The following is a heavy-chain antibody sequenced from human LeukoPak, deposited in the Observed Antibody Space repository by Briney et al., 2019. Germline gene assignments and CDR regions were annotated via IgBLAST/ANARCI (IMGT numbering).Heavy chain of an antibody. J-gene: IGHJ5*02. CDR1: GGSISSYY. D-gene: IGHD3-10*01. Sequence: SETLSLTFTVSGGSISSYYWSWIRQPPGKGLEWIGYIYYSGSTNYNPSLKSRVTISVDTSKNQFSLKLSSVTAADTAVYYCASGPDYYDSGSYLPSWGQGTLVTVSS. CDR3: ASGPDYYDSGSYLPS. V-gene: IGHV4-59*08. CDR2: IYYSGST.